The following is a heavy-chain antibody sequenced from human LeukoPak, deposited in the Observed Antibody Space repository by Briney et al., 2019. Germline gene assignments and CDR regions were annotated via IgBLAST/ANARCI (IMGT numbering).Heavy chain of an antibody. J-gene: IGHJ6*03. Sequence: PGGSLRLSCAASGFTFSDSYMTWIRQAPGKGLEWVAFIDKSGGTTYYADSVKGRFTISRDNAKNSLYLQMNSLRAEDTAVYYCARDRVDYPYYYYMDVWGKGTTVTISS. V-gene: IGHV3-11*04. CDR3: ARDRVDYPYYYYMDV. CDR2: IDKSGGTT. D-gene: IGHD3/OR15-3a*01. CDR1: GFTFSDSY.